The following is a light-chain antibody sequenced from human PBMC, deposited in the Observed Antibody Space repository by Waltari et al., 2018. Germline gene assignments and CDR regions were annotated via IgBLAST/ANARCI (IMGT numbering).Light chain of an antibody. CDR2: KAS. J-gene: IGKJ4*01. CDR3: QQYKSYPPT. Sequence: DIQMTQSPSTLSASVGDRVTITCRTSQSISTWLAWYQQKPGKAPKILIYKASSLENEVPSRFSGSGSGTEFTLTISSLQPDDFATFYCQQYKSYPPTFGGGTKVDIK. V-gene: IGKV1-5*03. CDR1: QSISTW.